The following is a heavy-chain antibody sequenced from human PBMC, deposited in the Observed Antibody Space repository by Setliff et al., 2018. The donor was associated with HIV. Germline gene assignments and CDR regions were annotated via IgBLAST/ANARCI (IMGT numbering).Heavy chain of an antibody. Sequence: PSETLSLTCTVSGGSISSSSYYWGWIRQPPGKGLEWIGSIYNSGSTYYNPSLKSRVTISVDTSKNQFSLKLNSVTAADTAVYYCARVGDYGSGGWFDPWGQGTLVTVSS. CDR1: GGSISSSSYY. CDR3: ARVGDYGSGGWFDP. CDR2: IYNSGST. J-gene: IGHJ5*02. D-gene: IGHD3-10*01. V-gene: IGHV4-39*07.